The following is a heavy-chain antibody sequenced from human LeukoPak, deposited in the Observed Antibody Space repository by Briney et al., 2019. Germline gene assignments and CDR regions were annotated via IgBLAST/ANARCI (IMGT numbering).Heavy chain of an antibody. D-gene: IGHD3-22*01. Sequence: ASVKVSCKASGYTFTSYDINWVRQATGQGLEWMGWINPNRGNTGYAQKFQGRVTMTRNTSISTAYMELSSLRSEDTAVYYCARGRGITMIVVVSNNWFDPWGQGTLVTVSS. CDR3: ARGRGITMIVVVSNNWFDP. CDR1: GYTFTSYD. CDR2: INPNRGNT. J-gene: IGHJ5*02. V-gene: IGHV1-8*01.